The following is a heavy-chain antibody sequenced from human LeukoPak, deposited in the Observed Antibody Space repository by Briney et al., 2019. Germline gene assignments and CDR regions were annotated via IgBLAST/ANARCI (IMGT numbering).Heavy chain of an antibody. CDR3: ARDIPRGSTHLDY. D-gene: IGHD1-26*01. V-gene: IGHV3-7*01. CDR2: IEDDGDQK. Sequence: GGSLRLSCAASGFTFTNYWMTWVRQAPGKGLEWVASIEDDGDQKKYGDSVKGRFTISRDNAGNSLYLQMNILRVKDTAVYYCARDIPRGSTHLDYWGQGTLVTVSS. CDR1: GFTFTNYW. J-gene: IGHJ4*02.